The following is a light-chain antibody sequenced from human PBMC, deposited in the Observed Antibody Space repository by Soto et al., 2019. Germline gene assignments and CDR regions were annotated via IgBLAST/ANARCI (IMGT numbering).Light chain of an antibody. Sequence: EIVLTQSPGTLSLSPGERATLACRASQSVRNNYLAWYQQKPGQAPSLLIYGASSRATGIPDRFSGTGSGTEFTITISRLEPEDCAVYYCQQYGGSTYTFGQGTKLEIK. J-gene: IGKJ2*01. CDR3: QQYGGSTYT. V-gene: IGKV3-20*01. CDR2: GAS. CDR1: QSVRNNY.